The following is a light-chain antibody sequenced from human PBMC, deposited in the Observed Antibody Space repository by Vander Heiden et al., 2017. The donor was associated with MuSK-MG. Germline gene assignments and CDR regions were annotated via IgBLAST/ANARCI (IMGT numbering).Light chain of an antibody. CDR3: QAWDSSTVV. CDR2: EDI. CDR1: KLERKF. V-gene: IGLV3-1*01. Sequence: SYDLTQPPSVSVAPGQTANITCSGDKLERKFVSWYQQKPGQSPVLVIYEDIKRPSGIPERFSGSNSGTTATLTISGTQALDESDYYCQAWDSSTVVFGGGTKVTVL. J-gene: IGLJ2*01.